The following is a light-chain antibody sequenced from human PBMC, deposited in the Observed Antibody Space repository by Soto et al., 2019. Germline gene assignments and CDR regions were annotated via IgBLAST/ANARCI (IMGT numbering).Light chain of an antibody. CDR1: QSVDND. Sequence: IMMTQSPDTLSVSPGDRATLSCLASQSVDNDLAWYQQKPGQPPRLLIYDASTRATGIPARFSGSQSGTEFTLTISSLLSEDFAVYSCQQYNNWPLTFGGGTKVDI. CDR2: DAS. V-gene: IGKV3D-15*01. J-gene: IGKJ4*01. CDR3: QQYNNWPLT.